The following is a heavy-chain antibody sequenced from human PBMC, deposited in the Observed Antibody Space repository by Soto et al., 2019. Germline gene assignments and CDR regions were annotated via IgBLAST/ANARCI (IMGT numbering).Heavy chain of an antibody. Sequence: GGSLRLSCAASGFTFSSYAMSWVRQAPGKGLEWVSAISGSGGSTYYADSVKGRFTISRDNSKNTLYLQMNSLRAEDTAVYYCAKDLPFSYDSRTDAFDIWGQGTMVTVSS. V-gene: IGHV3-23*01. CDR1: GFTFSSYA. CDR2: ISGSGGST. D-gene: IGHD3-22*01. CDR3: AKDLPFSYDSRTDAFDI. J-gene: IGHJ3*02.